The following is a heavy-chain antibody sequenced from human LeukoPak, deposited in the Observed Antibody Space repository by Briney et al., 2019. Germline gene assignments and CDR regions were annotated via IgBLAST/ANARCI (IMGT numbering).Heavy chain of an antibody. CDR1: GFTFRSYA. J-gene: IGHJ5*02. CDR3: AKGPLSWNFPVNWFDP. D-gene: IGHD1-7*01. V-gene: IGHV3-23*01. CDR2: VSTSGNTT. Sequence: GGSLRLSCAASGFTFRSYAMSWVRQSPGKGLEWVSAVSTSGNTTYYAEPGKGRFTISKDNSKNTLYLQLNSLRAEDTAVYYCAKGPLSWNFPVNWFDPWGQGTLVTVSS.